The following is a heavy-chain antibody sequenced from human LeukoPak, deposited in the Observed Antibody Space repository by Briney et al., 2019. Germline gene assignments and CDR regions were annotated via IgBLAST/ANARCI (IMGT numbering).Heavy chain of an antibody. V-gene: IGHV3-7*03. CDR1: GFTFSSYW. J-gene: IGHJ4*02. CDR3: ANDPAQQQFDY. CDR2: IKQDGSEK. Sequence: PGGSLRLSCAASGFTFSSYWMSWVRQAPGKGLEWVANIKQDGSEKYYVDSVKVRFTISRDNAKNTLYLQMNSLRAEDTAVYYCANDPAQQQFDYWGQGTLVTVSS. D-gene: IGHD6-13*01.